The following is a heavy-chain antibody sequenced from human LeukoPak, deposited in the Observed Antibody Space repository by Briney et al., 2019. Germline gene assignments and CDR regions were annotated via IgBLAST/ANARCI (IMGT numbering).Heavy chain of an antibody. CDR2: IWYDGSNE. V-gene: IGHV3-33*06. CDR3: AKDQGANYYYYMGV. CDR1: GFTFSTSG. J-gene: IGHJ6*03. Sequence: GRSLRLSCAASGFTFSTSGMHWVRQAPGKGLEWVALIWYDGSNEYADSVKGRFTISRDNSKNTLYLQMNSLRAEDTAVYHCAKDQGANYYYYMGVWGKGATVTVAS. D-gene: IGHD4/OR15-4a*01.